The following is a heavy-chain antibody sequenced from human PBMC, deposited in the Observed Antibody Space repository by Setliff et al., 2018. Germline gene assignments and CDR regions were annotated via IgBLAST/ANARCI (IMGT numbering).Heavy chain of an antibody. CDR2: MNPNSGKT. V-gene: IGHV1-8*02. CDR1: GYPFISYD. J-gene: IGHJ6*03. D-gene: IGHD5-18*01. CDR3: AREGVDTRSSTDYRYYMDV. Sequence: ASVKVSCKASGYPFISYDINWVRQAPGQGLEWMGWMNPNSGKTGYAQKFQGRVIMTRNTSISTAYLERNTLRSDDTAVYYCAREGVDTRSSTDYRYYMDVWGKGTTVTVSS.